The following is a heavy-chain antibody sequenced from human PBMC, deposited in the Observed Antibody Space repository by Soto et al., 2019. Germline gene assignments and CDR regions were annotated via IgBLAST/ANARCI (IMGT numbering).Heavy chain of an antibody. CDR1: GGSISSGDYY. Sequence: TLSLTCTVSGGSISSGDYYWSWIRQPPGKGLEWIGYIYYSGSTYYNPSLKSRVTISVDTSKNQFSLKLSSVTAADTAVYYCARLRYYYDSSGYYSHWYFDLWGRGTLVTVSS. J-gene: IGHJ2*01. V-gene: IGHV4-30-4*01. D-gene: IGHD3-22*01. CDR3: ARLRYYYDSSGYYSHWYFDL. CDR2: IYYSGST.